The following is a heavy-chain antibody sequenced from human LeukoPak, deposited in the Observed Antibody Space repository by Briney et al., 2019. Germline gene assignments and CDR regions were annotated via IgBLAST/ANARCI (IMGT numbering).Heavy chain of an antibody. CDR2: ISYDGSNK. D-gene: IGHD3-16*02. CDR1: GFTFSSYA. CDR3: AGPGGGELSSSLFDY. V-gene: IGHV3-30*01. J-gene: IGHJ4*02. Sequence: PGGSLRLSCAASGFTFSSYAMHWVRQAPGKGLEWVAVISYDGSNKYYADSVKGRFTISRDNSKNTLYLQMNSLRAEDTAVYYCAGPGGGELSSSLFDYWGQGTLVTVSS.